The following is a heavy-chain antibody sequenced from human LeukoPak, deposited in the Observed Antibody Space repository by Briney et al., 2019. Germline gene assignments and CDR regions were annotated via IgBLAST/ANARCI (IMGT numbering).Heavy chain of an antibody. V-gene: IGHV4-39*02. CDR3: ARGERGSDY. CDR2: ISHTGTT. D-gene: IGHD5-24*01. CDR1: GGSISSSNYY. Sequence: SETLSLTCTVSGGSISSSNYYWGWIRQPPGKGLQWIGCISHTGTTYYNPSLKSRVTISMDTSKNHFSLTLTSVTAADTAVYYCARGERGSDYWGQGTLITVSS. J-gene: IGHJ4*02.